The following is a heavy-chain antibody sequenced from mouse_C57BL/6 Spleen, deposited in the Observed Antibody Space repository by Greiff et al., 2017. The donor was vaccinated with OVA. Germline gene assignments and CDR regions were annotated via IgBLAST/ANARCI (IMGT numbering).Heavy chain of an antibody. J-gene: IGHJ3*01. D-gene: IGHD2-5*01. CDR3: TSHSNYPAWFAY. Sequence: EVQLQESGAELVRPGASVKLSCTASGFNIKDDYMHWVKQRPEQGREGIGGIDPGNGDTEYAPKFQGKATITADTSSNTAYLQLSSLTSEDTAVYYCTSHSNYPAWFAYWGQGTLVTVSA. CDR1: GFNIKDDY. V-gene: IGHV14-4*01. CDR2: IDPGNGDT.